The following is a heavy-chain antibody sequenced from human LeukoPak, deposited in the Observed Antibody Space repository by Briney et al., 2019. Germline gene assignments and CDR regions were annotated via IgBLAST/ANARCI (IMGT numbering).Heavy chain of an antibody. D-gene: IGHD3-10*01. J-gene: IGHJ4*02. CDR1: GGSISSSSYS. V-gene: IGHV4-39*01. CDR2: IYYSGST. CDR3: ARRAYYYFDY. Sequence: PSETLSLTCTVSGGSISSSSYSWGWIRQPPGKGLEWIGSIYYSGSTYYNPSLKSRVTISVDTSKNQFSLKLSSVTAADTAVYYCARRAYYYFDYWGQGTLVTVSS.